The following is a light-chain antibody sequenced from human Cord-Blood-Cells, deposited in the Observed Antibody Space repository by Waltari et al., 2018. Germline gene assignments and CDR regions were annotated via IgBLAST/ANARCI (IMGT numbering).Light chain of an antibody. CDR2: AAS. Sequence: DIQMTQSPSSLPASVGERVTITCRASQSISSYLNWYQQKPGKAPKLLIYAASSLQSGVPSRFSGSGSGTDFTLTISSLQPEDFATYYCQQSYSTLGTFGQGTNVEIK. V-gene: IGKV1-39*01. CDR3: QQSYSTLGT. CDR1: QSISSY. J-gene: IGKJ1*01.